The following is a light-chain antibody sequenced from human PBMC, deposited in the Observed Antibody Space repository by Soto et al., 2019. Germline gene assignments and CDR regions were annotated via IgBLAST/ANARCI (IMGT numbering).Light chain of an antibody. V-gene: IGLV3-21*02. CDR3: QVWDSSTDHWV. J-gene: IGLJ3*02. CDR1: NIGVKS. CDR2: DDS. Sequence: SYELTQPPSVSVAPGQTARVSCGGNNIGVKSVHWYQQKPGQAPVVVLYDDSDRPSGIPERFSGSNSENTATLTISRVEAGDEADYYCQVWDSSTDHWVFGGGTQLTVL.